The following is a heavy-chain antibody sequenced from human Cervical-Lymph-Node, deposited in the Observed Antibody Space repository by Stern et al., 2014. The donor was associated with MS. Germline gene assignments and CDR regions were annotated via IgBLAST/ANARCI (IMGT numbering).Heavy chain of an antibody. J-gene: IGHJ4*02. Sequence: VQLVESGGGVVQPGRSLRLSCAASGFTFSNYAMHWVRQAPGKGLEWVAVISDDGSIKLYADSVEGRFTISRDNSKNTLYLQMNSLRPEDTAVYYCEREKDPGGAFDYWGQGTLVTVSS. V-gene: IGHV3-30*04. CDR2: ISDDGSIK. D-gene: IGHD2-15*01. CDR1: GFTFSNYA. CDR3: EREKDPGGAFDY.